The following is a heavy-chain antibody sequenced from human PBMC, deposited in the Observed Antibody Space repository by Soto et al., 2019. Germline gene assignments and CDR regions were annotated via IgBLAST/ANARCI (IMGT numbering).Heavy chain of an antibody. Sequence: SVKVSFKASGGTFGKKAFSLVRQAPGQGLEWMGGIIPFFHAPNYALKFHGRVTITADESMNMVFMEMSSLRSEDTAIYYCAKSRAAATPRVGMDVWGQGTTVT. CDR1: GGTFGKKA. J-gene: IGHJ6*02. V-gene: IGHV1-69*13. D-gene: IGHD6-25*01. CDR3: AKSRAAATPRVGMDV. CDR2: IIPFFHAP.